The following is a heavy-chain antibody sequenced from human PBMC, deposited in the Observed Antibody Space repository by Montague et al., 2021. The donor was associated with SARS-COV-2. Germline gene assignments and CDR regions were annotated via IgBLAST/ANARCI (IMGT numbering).Heavy chain of an antibody. Sequence: SETLSLTCTVSGGSITRNYYWGWIRQPPGKGLEWVGNIYYSGTTFINPSLDSRVTISVDASKNQFSLNLTSVTAADTALYYCARPLVRGVPKAFDIWGQGALVIVSS. CDR1: GGSITRNYY. V-gene: IGHV4-39*01. CDR3: ARPLVRGVPKAFDI. D-gene: IGHD3-10*01. J-gene: IGHJ3*02. CDR2: IYYSGTT.